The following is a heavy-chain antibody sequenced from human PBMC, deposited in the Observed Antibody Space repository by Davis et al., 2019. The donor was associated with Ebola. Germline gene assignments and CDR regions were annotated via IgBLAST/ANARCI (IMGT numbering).Heavy chain of an antibody. V-gene: IGHV4-34*01. D-gene: IGHD5-12*01. Sequence: SETLSLTCAVYGGSFSGYYWSWIRQPPGKGLEWIGEINHSGSTNYNPSLKSRVTISVDTSKNQFSLKLSSVTAADTAAYYCAGWLPNKDYWGQGTLVTVSS. CDR2: INHSGST. J-gene: IGHJ4*02. CDR1: GGSFSGYY. CDR3: AGWLPNKDY.